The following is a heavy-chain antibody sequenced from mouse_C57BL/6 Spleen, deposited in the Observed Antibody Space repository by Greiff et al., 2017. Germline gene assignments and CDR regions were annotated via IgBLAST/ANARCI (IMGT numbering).Heavy chain of an antibody. V-gene: IGHV1-50*01. J-gene: IGHJ2*01. CDR3: ARGIGSSYVGY. CDR1: GYTFTSYW. D-gene: IGHD1-1*01. Sequence: QVQLQQSGAELVKPGASVKLSCKASGYTFTSYWMQWVKQRPGQGLEWIGEIDPSDSYTNYNQKFKGKATLTVDTSSSTAYMQLSSLTSEDSAVYYCARGIGSSYVGYWGQGTTLTVSS. CDR2: IDPSDSYT.